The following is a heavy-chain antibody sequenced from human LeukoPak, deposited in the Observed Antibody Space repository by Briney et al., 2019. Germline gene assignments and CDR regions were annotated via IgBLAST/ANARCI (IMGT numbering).Heavy chain of an antibody. D-gene: IGHD4-17*01. V-gene: IGHV5-51*01. CDR2: IYPGDSDT. Sequence: GESLKISCKGSGYSFASFWIGWVRQMPGKGLEWMGIIYPGDSDTRYSPSFQGQVTISADKSISTAYLQWSSLKASDTAMYYCARHIDYGDYCFDYWGQGTLVTVSS. J-gene: IGHJ4*02. CDR1: GYSFASFW. CDR3: ARHIDYGDYCFDY.